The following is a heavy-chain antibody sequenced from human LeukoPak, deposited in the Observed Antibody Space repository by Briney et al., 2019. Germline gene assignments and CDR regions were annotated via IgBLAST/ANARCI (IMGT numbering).Heavy chain of an antibody. CDR3: ATNTADYYYYMDV. J-gene: IGHJ6*03. Sequence: ASVKVSCKASRGTVSSYAISSVRQTPRQGLEWMGGIIPIFGTANYAQKFQGTVTITTDESTSTAYMELSSLRSEDTALYYCATNTADYYYYMDVWGKGTTVTVSS. CDR1: RGTVSSYA. CDR2: IIPIFGTA. D-gene: IGHD5-18*01. V-gene: IGHV1-69*05.